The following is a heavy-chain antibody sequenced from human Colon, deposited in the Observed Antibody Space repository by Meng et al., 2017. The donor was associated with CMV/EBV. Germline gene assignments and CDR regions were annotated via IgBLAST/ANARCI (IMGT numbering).Heavy chain of an antibody. Sequence: QLRRQESAPGLVKPSATLSLPCTVSDVSIKTTSYYWGWIRQPPGKGLEWIGSVYYNDSTYCNPSLKSRVTISIDTSNNQFSLKLTSVTAADTAVYFCARDWFVGATYNWFDPWGQGTLVTVSS. V-gene: IGHV4-39*07. CDR2: VYYNDST. CDR1: DVSIKTTSYY. CDR3: ARDWFVGATYNWFDP. J-gene: IGHJ5*02. D-gene: IGHD1-26*01.